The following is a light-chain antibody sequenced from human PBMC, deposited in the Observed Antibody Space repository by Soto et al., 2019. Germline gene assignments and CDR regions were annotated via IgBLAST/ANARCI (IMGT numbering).Light chain of an antibody. CDR1: QSVSSSF. CDR3: HQYDSSPLT. Sequence: EIVLTQSPGTLSLSPGERATLSCRASQSVSSSFLAWYQQKPGQAPRLRIYGASSRATGIPDRFSGSGSGIDFTLTNSRLEPEDVAVYYCHQYDSSPLTFDGGTNVEIK. CDR2: GAS. V-gene: IGKV3-20*01. J-gene: IGKJ4*02.